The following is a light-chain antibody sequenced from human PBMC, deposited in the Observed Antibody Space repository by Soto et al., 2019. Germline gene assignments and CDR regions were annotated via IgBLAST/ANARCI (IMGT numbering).Light chain of an antibody. CDR1: SSDVGGYNY. CDR3: SSYTSSSTHAVV. V-gene: IGLV2-14*01. Sequence: QSALTQPASVSGSPGQSITISCTGTSSDVGGYNYVSWYQQHPGKAPKLMIYEVSNRPSGVSNRFSGSKSGNTASLTISGLQAEDEADYYCSSYTSSSTHAVVFGGGTTLTVL. CDR2: EVS. J-gene: IGLJ2*01.